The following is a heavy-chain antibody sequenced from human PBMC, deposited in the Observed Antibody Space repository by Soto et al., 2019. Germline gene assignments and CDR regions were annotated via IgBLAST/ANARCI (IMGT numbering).Heavy chain of an antibody. CDR1: GFTFSSYA. Sequence: GGSLRLSCAASGFTFSSYAMHWVRQAPGKGLEWVAVISYDGSNKYYADPVKGRFTISRDNSKNTLYLQMNSLRAEDTAVYYCARGYSSSSYYYYGMDVWGQGTTVTVSS. CDR3: ARGYSSSSYYYYGMDV. CDR2: ISYDGSNK. V-gene: IGHV3-30-3*01. D-gene: IGHD6-6*01. J-gene: IGHJ6*02.